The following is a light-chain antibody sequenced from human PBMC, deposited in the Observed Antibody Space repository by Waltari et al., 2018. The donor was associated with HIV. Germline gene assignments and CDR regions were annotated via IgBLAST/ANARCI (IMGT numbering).Light chain of an antibody. CDR3: CSYTSSGPRYVL. CDR1: SGDVGGSNF. CDR2: NVN. V-gene: IGLV2-14*03. Sequence: QSALTQPASVSGSLGQSITISCTGTSGDVGGSNFVSWYQQHPGKAPKLIIYNVNSRPSGVSIRFAGSRSANTASLTISGLQAEDEADYFCCSYTSSGPRYVLFGGGTRLTVL. J-gene: IGLJ2*01.